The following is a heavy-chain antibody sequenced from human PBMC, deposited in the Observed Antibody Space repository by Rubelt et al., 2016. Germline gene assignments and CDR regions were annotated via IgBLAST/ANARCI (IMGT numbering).Heavy chain of an antibody. CDR3: ARWNYYYGMDV. CDR1: GGSFSGYY. D-gene: IGHD5-12*01. J-gene: IGHJ6*02. V-gene: IGHV4-34*01. Sequence: QVQLQQWGAGLLKPSETLSLTCAVYGGSFSGYYWSWIRQPPGKGLEWIGEINHSGSTNYNPSLKSRVTISVDTSKNQFSLKLSSVTAADTAVYYCARWNYYYGMDVWGQGTTVTVSS. CDR2: INHSGST.